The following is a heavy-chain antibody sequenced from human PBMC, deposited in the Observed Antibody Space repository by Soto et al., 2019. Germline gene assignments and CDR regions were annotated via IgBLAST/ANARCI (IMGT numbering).Heavy chain of an antibody. CDR3: AHSITMVRGRYYYYGMDV. CDR2: IYWNDDK. V-gene: IGHV2-5*01. J-gene: IGHJ6*02. D-gene: IGHD3-10*01. CDR1: GFSLSTSGVG. Sequence: QITLKESGPTLVKPTQTLTLTCTFSGFSLSTSGVGVGWIRQPPGKALEWLALIYWNDDKRYSPSLKSRLTITKDTSKNQVVLTMTNMDPVDTATYYCAHSITMVRGRYYYYGMDVWGQGTTVTVSS.